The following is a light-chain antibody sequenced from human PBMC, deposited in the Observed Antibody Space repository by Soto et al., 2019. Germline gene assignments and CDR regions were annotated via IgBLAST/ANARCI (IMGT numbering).Light chain of an antibody. V-gene: IGKV3-15*01. Sequence: EIVVTQFPGTMSLSSGPRASFSCRASQSAGNFLAWYQQKPGQAPRLLIYGASTRATGIPARFSGSGSGTEFTLTISSLQSEDFAVYYCQQYNNWPTFGQGTRLEIK. CDR3: QQYNNWPT. CDR1: QSAGNF. J-gene: IGKJ5*01. CDR2: GAS.